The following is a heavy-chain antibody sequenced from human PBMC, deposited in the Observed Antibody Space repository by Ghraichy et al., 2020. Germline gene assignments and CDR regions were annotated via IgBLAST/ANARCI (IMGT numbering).Heavy chain of an antibody. D-gene: IGHD4-17*01. CDR2: IKSDRSDS. CDR3: ARDPYGDYKYGGSDY. CDR1: GFTCSRHW. Sequence: GGSLRLSCAASGFTCSRHWMSWVRQAPGKGLEWVASIKSDRSDSFYLDSVKGRFTISRDNAENSVSLEMTSLRGEDTAVYYCARDPYGDYKYGGSDYWGRGTLVSVSS. V-gene: IGHV3-7*01. J-gene: IGHJ4*02.